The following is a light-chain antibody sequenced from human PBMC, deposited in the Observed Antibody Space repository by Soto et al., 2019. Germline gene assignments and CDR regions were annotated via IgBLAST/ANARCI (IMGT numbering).Light chain of an antibody. CDR3: QHYYDYPWT. CDR2: AAS. CDR1: QGISTY. J-gene: IGKJ1*01. V-gene: IGKV1-8*01. Sequence: AIRMTQSPPSLSASTGDRVTITCRASQGISTYLAWYQQKPGKAPKLLIYAASTLHSGVPSRFSGSGSGTDFTLTISCLQSEDFGSYFCQHYYDYPWTFGQGTKVDIK.